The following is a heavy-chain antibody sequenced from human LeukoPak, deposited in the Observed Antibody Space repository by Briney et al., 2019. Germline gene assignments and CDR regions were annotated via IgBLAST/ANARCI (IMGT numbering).Heavy chain of an antibody. J-gene: IGHJ3*02. CDR3: ARVRDGQLGDAFDI. Sequence: PGGSLRLSCAASGFTFSSYAMNWVRQAPGKGLEWVSSISSSSSYIYYADSVKGRFTISRGNAKNSLYLQMNSLRAEDTAVYYCARVRDGQLGDAFDIWGQGTMVTVSS. D-gene: IGHD6-6*01. CDR1: GFTFSSYA. V-gene: IGHV3-21*01. CDR2: ISSSSSYI.